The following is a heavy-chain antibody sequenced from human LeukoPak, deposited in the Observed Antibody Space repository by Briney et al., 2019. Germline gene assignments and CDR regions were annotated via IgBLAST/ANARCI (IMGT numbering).Heavy chain of an antibody. CDR3: AKDTYYYGSGSSTDY. J-gene: IGHJ4*02. CDR1: GFTFSSYA. CDR2: ISGSGGST. D-gene: IGHD3-10*01. V-gene: IGHV3-23*01. Sequence: GGSLRLSCAASGFTFSSYAMSWVRQAPGKGLEWVSAISGSGGSTYYADSVKGRFTISRDNSKTTLYLQMNSLRAEDTAVYYCAKDTYYYGSGSSTDYWGQGTLVTVSS.